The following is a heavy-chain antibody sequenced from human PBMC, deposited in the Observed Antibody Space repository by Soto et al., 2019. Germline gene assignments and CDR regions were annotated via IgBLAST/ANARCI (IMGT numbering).Heavy chain of an antibody. J-gene: IGHJ4*02. CDR2: INAGNGNT. D-gene: IGHD1-26*01. V-gene: IGHV1-3*01. CDR1: GYTFTSYA. CDR3: ARDPLVGATTRYFDY. Sequence: ASVKVSCKASGYTFTSYAMHWVRQAPGQRLEWMGWINAGNGNTKYSQKFQGRVTITRDTSASTAYMELSSLRSEDTAVYYCARDPLVGATTRYFDYWGQGTLVTVSS.